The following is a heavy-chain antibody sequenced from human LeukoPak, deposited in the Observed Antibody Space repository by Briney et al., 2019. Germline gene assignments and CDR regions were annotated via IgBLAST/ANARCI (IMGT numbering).Heavy chain of an antibody. CDR2: ISSSSSYI. Sequence: PGGSLRLSCAASGFTFSSYSTNWVRQAPGKGLEWVSSISSSSSYIYYADSVKGRFTISRDNAKNSLYLQMNSLRAEDTAVYYCARDPVVGAILNAQQMNDYWGQGTLVTVSS. CDR1: GFTFSSYS. CDR3: ARDPVVGAILNAQQMNDY. D-gene: IGHD1-26*01. V-gene: IGHV3-21*01. J-gene: IGHJ4*02.